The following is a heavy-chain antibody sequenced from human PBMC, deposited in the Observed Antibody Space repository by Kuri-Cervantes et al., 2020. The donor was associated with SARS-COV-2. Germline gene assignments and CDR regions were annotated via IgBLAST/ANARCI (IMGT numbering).Heavy chain of an antibody. Sequence: SQTLSLTCAVYGGSFSGYFWSWIRQPPGKGPEWIGEINHSGSTNYNASLKSRVTISVDTSKNQFSLKLNSVTAADTALYYCARGRADLWPYYYYYYMDVWGKGTTVTVSS. D-gene: IGHD3-10*01. CDR2: INHSGST. CDR3: ARGRADLWPYYYYYYMDV. J-gene: IGHJ6*03. V-gene: IGHV4-34*01. CDR1: GGSFSGYF.